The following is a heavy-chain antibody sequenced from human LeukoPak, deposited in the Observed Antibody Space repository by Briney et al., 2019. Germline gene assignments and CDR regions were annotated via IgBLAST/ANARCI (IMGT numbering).Heavy chain of an antibody. D-gene: IGHD3-22*01. Sequence: ASVTVSCKASGYTFTSYDINWVRQATGQGLERMGFLSPNTGYTGYAQNFQGRVAMTRDTSISTAYMELTSLRTEDTAVYYCTRGYYDITTRAFDIWGQGTMVTVSS. CDR2: LSPNTGYT. V-gene: IGHV1-8*01. J-gene: IGHJ3*02. CDR3: TRGYYDITTRAFDI. CDR1: GYTFTSYD.